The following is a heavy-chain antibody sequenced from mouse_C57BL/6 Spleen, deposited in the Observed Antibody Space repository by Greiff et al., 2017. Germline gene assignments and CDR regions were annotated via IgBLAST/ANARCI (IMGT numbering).Heavy chain of an antibody. J-gene: IGHJ4*01. CDR1: GYSITSGYY. Sequence: VQLKESGPGLVKPSQSLSLTCSVTGYSITSGYYWNWIRQFPGNKLEWMGYISYDGSNNYNPSLKNRISITRDTSKNQFFLKLNSVTTEDTATYYCARDWGLRGYAMDYRGQGTSVTVSS. V-gene: IGHV3-6*01. D-gene: IGHD2-13*01. CDR3: ARDWGLRGYAMDY. CDR2: ISYDGSN.